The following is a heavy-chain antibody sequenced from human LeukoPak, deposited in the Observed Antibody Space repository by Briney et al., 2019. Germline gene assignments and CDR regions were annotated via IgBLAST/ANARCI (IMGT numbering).Heavy chain of an antibody. CDR1: GFTFSSYA. Sequence: GGSLRLSCSASGFTFSSYAMHWVRQAPGKGLEYVSAISSNGGSTYYADSVKGRFTISRDNSKNTLYLQMSSLRAEDTAVYYCVKSYGSGSYLSPGEHWGQGTLVTASS. CDR2: ISSNGGST. D-gene: IGHD3-10*01. J-gene: IGHJ1*01. V-gene: IGHV3-64D*06. CDR3: VKSYGSGSYLSPGEH.